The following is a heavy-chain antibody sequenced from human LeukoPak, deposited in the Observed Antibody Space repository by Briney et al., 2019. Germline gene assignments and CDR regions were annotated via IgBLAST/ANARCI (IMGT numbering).Heavy chain of an antibody. Sequence: GASVKVSFKASGYTFTSYDINWVRQATGQGLEWMGWMNTNSGNTGYAQKFQGRVTMTRNNSMSTAYMELSSLRSEDTAVYYGAGGPRRSGYNWFDPWGQGILVTVSS. CDR1: GYTFTSYD. CDR3: AGGPRRSGYNWFDP. V-gene: IGHV1-8*01. CDR2: MNTNSGNT. J-gene: IGHJ5*02.